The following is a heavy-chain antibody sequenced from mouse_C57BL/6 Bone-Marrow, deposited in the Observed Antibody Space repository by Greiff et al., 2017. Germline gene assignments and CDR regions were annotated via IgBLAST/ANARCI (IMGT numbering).Heavy chain of an antibody. CDR3: ARHEMGYYGSSAWFAY. V-gene: IGHV1-62-2*01. CDR1: GYTFTEYT. CDR2: FYPGSGSI. Sequence: VQLVESGAELVKPGASVKLSCKASGYTFTEYTIHWVKQRSGQGLEWIGWFYPGSGSIKYNEKFKDKATLTADKSSSTVYMERSRLTSEDSAVYFCARHEMGYYGSSAWFAYWGQGTLVTVSA. D-gene: IGHD1-1*01. J-gene: IGHJ3*01.